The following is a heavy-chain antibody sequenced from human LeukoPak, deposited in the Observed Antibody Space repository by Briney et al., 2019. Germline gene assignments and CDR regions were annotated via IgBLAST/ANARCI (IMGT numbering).Heavy chain of an antibody. CDR2: IYYSGST. Sequence: SETLSLTCTVSGGSISSSSYYWGWIRQPPGKGLEWIGSIYYSGSTYYNPSLKSRVTISVDTSKNQFSLKLSSVTAADTAVYYCARDGVEMATIPNWGQGTLVTVSS. V-gene: IGHV4-39*07. CDR1: GGSISSSSYY. D-gene: IGHD5-24*01. CDR3: ARDGVEMATIPN. J-gene: IGHJ4*02.